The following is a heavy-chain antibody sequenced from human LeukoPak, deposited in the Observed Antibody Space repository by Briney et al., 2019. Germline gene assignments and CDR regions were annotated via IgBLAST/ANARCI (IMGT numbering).Heavy chain of an antibody. CDR2: ISSSGNTI. Sequence: PGGSLRLSCAASGFTFSNAWMSWVRQAPGKGLEWVSYISSSGNTIYYADSVKGRFTISRDNAKNSLYLQMNSLRAEDTAIYYCARDKNYYDSSGRRKVTDYWGQGTLVTVSS. CDR1: GFTFSNAW. D-gene: IGHD3-22*01. CDR3: ARDKNYYDSSGRRKVTDY. V-gene: IGHV3-11*04. J-gene: IGHJ4*02.